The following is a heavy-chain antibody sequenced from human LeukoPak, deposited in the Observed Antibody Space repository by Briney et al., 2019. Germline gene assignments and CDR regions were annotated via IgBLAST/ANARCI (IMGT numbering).Heavy chain of an antibody. V-gene: IGHV1-2*02. CDR2: INPNSGGT. CDR1: GYTFTGYY. Sequence: GASVKVSCKASGYTFTGYYMHWVRQAPGQGLEWMGWINPNSGGTNYAQKFQGRVTMTRDTSISTAYMELTRLISDDTAVYYCARRGPLTTRHVPYFDYWGQGTLVTVSS. CDR3: ARRGPLTTRHVPYFDY. D-gene: IGHD4-11*01. J-gene: IGHJ4*02.